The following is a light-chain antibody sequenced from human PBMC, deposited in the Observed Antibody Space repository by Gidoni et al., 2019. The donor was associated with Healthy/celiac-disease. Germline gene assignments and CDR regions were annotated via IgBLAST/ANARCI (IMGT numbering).Light chain of an antibody. CDR1: QSLLHSNGYNY. V-gene: IGKV2-28*01. CDR2: LGS. CDR3: MQALQTPT. Sequence: IVMTQSPLSLPVPPGEPASISCRSSQSLLHSNGYNYLDWYLQKPGQSPQLLIYLGSNRASGVPDRLSGSGSGTDFTLKISRVEAEDVGVYYCMQALQTPTFGQGTRLEIK. J-gene: IGKJ5*01.